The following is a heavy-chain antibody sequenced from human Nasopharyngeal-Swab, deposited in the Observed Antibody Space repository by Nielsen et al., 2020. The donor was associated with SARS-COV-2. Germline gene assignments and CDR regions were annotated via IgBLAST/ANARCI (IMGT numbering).Heavy chain of an antibody. CDR2: IWYDGSNK. J-gene: IGHJ4*02. CDR1: GFTFGSYG. Sequence: GESLKISCAASGFTFGSYGMHWVRQAPGKGLEWVAVIWYDGSNKYYADSVKGRFTISRGNSKNTLYLQMNSLRAEDTAVYYCARDRAINWNDGYTDYWGQGTLVTVSS. D-gene: IGHD1-20*01. CDR3: ARDRAINWNDGYTDY. V-gene: IGHV3-33*01.